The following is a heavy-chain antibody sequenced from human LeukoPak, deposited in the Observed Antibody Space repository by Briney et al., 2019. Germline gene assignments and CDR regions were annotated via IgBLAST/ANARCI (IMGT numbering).Heavy chain of an antibody. J-gene: IGHJ4*02. CDR3: ARDHAGYSSSWYYFDY. CDR1: GFTFSSYW. D-gene: IGHD6-13*01. V-gene: IGHV3-7*01. CDR2: IKQDGSEK. Sequence: GGSLRLSCAASGFTFSSYWMSWVRQAPGKGLEWVANIKQDGSEKYYVDSVKGRFTISRDNAKNSLYLQMNSLRAEDTAVYYCARDHAGYSSSWYYFDYWGQGTLVTVSS.